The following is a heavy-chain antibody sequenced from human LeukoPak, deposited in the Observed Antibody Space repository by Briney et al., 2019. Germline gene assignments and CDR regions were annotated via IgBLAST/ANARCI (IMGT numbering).Heavy chain of an antibody. CDR2: INHSGST. CDR3: ARGHPRGSITMVRGRYFDY. D-gene: IGHD3-10*01. V-gene: IGHV4-34*01. CDR1: GFTFSSYA. J-gene: IGHJ4*02. Sequence: GSLRLSCAASGFTFSSYAMSWIRQPPGKGLEWIGEINHSGSTNYNPSLKSRVTISVVTSKNQFSLKLSSVTAADTAVYYCARGHPRGSITMVRGRYFDYWGQGTLVTVSS.